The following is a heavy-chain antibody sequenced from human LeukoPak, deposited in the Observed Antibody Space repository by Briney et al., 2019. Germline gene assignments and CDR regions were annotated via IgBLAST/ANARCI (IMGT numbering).Heavy chain of an antibody. CDR1: GFTFSSYA. J-gene: IGHJ4*02. D-gene: IGHD3-10*01. Sequence: GGSLRLSCAASGFTFSSYAMSWVRQAPGKGLVWISRINSDGSTTSYADSVKGRFTISRDNAKNTLYLQMNSLRAEDTAVYYCARGNYYGQDYWGQGTLVTVSS. CDR2: INSDGSTT. V-gene: IGHV3-74*01. CDR3: ARGNYYGQDY.